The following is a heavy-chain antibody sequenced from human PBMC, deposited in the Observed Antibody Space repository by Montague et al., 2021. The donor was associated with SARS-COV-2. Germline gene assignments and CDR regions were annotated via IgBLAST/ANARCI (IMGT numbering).Heavy chain of an antibody. J-gene: IGHJ2*01. Sequence: TLSLTCTVSGGSISSGGYYWSWIRQHPGKGLEWIGYIYYSGSTYYNPSLKSRVTISVDTSKNHFSLKLSSVTAADTAVYYCARLRSSSNWYFDLWGRGTLVTVSS. CDR2: IYYSGST. CDR3: ARLRSSSNWYFDL. V-gene: IGHV4-31*03. CDR1: GGSISSGGYY. D-gene: IGHD6-6*01.